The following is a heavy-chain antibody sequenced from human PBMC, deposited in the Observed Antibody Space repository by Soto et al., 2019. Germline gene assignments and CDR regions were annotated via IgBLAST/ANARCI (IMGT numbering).Heavy chain of an antibody. CDR2: ISYDGSNK. V-gene: IGHV3-30-3*01. CDR1: GFTFSSYA. Sequence: VGSLRLSCAASGFTFSSYAMHWVRQAPGKGLEWVAVISYDGSNKYYADSVKGRFTISRDNSKNTLYLQMNSLRAEDTAVYYCASPTPFSTYFDYWGQGTLVTVSS. D-gene: IGHD6-13*01. CDR3: ASPTPFSTYFDY. J-gene: IGHJ4*02.